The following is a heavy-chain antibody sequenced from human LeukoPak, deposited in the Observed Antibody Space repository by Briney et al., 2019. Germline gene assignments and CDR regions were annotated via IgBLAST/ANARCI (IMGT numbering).Heavy chain of an antibody. Sequence: EASVKVSCKASGYTFTSYYMHWVRQAPGQGLEWMGIINPSGGSTSYAQKFQGRVTMTRDMSTSTAYMELSSLRSEDTAVYYCATGSGGIIVATIWSLWGQGTLVTVSS. CDR1: GYTFTSYY. CDR3: ATGSGGIIVATIWSL. CDR2: INPSGGST. V-gene: IGHV1-46*01. J-gene: IGHJ4*02. D-gene: IGHD5-12*01.